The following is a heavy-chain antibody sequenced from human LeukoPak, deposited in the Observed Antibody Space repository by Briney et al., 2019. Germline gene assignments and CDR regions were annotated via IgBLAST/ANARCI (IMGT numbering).Heavy chain of an antibody. V-gene: IGHV1-2*02. CDR3: ANTNYYGSGSRPNDAFDI. J-gene: IGHJ3*02. D-gene: IGHD3-10*01. CDR1: GYTFTGYY. Sequence: GASVKVSCKASGYTFTGYYMHWVRQAPGQGLEWMGWINPNSGGTNYAQKFQGRVTMTRDTSISTAYMELSRLRSDDTAVYYCANTNYYGSGSRPNDAFDIWGHGTMVTVSS. CDR2: INPNSGGT.